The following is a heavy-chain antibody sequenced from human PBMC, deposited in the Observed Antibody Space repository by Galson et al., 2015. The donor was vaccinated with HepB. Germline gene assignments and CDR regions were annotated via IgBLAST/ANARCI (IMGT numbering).Heavy chain of an antibody. D-gene: IGHD3-22*01. CDR1: AFTFSDTW. CDR2: IKSNNDGGTT. V-gene: IGHV3-15*01. J-gene: IGHJ3*02. Sequence: SLRLSCAASAFTFSDTWMSWVRQAPGKGLQWVGRIKSNNDGGTTDYAAPVKGRFTISRDDSKTTLYLQMNSLKTEDTAMYYCTTGIISYDSSGLDAFDIWGQGTMVTVSS. CDR3: TTGIISYDSSGLDAFDI.